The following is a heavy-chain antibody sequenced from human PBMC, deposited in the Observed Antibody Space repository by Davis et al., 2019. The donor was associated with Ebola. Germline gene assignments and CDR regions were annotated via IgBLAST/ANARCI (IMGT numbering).Heavy chain of an antibody. Sequence: ASVKVSCKASGYTFTSYGISWVRQAPGQGLEWMGGIIPIFGTANYAQKFQGRVTMTRNTSISTAYMELSSLRSEDTAVYYCARGSRTTAAGFDYWGQGTLVTVPS. J-gene: IGHJ4*02. CDR3: ARGSRTTAAGFDY. CDR2: IIPIFGTA. CDR1: GYTFTSYG. V-gene: IGHV1-8*02. D-gene: IGHD6-13*01.